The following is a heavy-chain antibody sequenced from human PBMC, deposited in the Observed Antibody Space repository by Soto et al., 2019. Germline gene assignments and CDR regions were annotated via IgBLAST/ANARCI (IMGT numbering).Heavy chain of an antibody. CDR1: CGSFSGYY. Sequence: SETLSLTCAVYCGSFSGYYWSWIRQPPGKGLEWIGETNHSGSTNYNPSLKSRVTISVDTSKNQFSLKLSSVTAADTAVYYCARGITIFGVVIPYYYYGMDVWGQGTTVTVSS. J-gene: IGHJ6*02. V-gene: IGHV4-34*01. CDR3: ARGITIFGVVIPYYYYGMDV. CDR2: TNHSGST. D-gene: IGHD3-3*01.